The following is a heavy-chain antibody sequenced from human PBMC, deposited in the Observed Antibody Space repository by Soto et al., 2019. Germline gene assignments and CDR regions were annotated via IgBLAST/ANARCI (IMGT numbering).Heavy chain of an antibody. CDR1: GGSISSGGYY. CDR3: AGRSIAAAGWWFDP. Sequence: QVQLQESGPGLVKPSQTLSLTCTVSGGSISSGGYYWSWIRQHPGKGLEWIGYIYYSGSTYYNPSLKSRVTIAVDPSKNQFSLKLSSVTAADTAVYYCAGRSIAAAGWWFDPWGQGTLVTVSS. CDR2: IYYSGST. J-gene: IGHJ5*02. V-gene: IGHV4-31*03. D-gene: IGHD6-13*01.